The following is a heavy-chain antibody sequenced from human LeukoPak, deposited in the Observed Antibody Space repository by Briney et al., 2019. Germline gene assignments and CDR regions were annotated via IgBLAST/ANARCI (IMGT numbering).Heavy chain of an antibody. CDR2: MNPNNGHT. J-gene: IGHJ6*02. D-gene: IGHD1-14*01. Sequence: ASVKVSCTASAYTLASHDINWVRQATGQGLEWMGWMNPNNGHTGYAQHFQGRVTMTRNTSKDTAHMELSNLRSDDTAVYFCARGQRFRNSHFNYNYYYVMDVWGQGTSVTVSS. CDR1: AYTLASHD. CDR3: ARGQRFRNSHFNYNYYYVMDV. V-gene: IGHV1-8*01.